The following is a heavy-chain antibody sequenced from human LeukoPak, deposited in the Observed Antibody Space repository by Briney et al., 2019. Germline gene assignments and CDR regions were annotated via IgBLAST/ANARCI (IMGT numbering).Heavy chain of an antibody. D-gene: IGHD3-3*01. V-gene: IGHV3-30*02. CDR3: AKDGFGVVIIGHFDY. CDR1: GFTFSSYG. CDR2: IRYDGSNK. Sequence: PGGSLRLSRAASGFTFSSYGMHWVRQAPGKGLEWVAIIRYDGSNKYYADSVKGRFTISRDNSKNTLYLQMNSLRVEDTAVCYCAKDGFGVVIIGHFDYWGQGTLVTVSS. J-gene: IGHJ4*02.